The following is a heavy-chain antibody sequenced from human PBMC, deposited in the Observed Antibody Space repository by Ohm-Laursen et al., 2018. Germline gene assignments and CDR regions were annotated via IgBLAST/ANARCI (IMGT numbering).Heavy chain of an antibody. CDR2: DSGSGDST. J-gene: IGHJ4*02. D-gene: IGHD2-15*01. V-gene: IGHV3-23*01. Sequence: GSLRLSCSASGFTFSSYGMSWVRQAPGKGLEWVSADSGSGDSTQHADSVKGRFTISRDNSKNTLYLQMNSLRAEDTAVYYCAKLDCSGGSCYHYWGQGTLVTVSS. CDR1: GFTFSSYG. CDR3: AKLDCSGGSCYHY.